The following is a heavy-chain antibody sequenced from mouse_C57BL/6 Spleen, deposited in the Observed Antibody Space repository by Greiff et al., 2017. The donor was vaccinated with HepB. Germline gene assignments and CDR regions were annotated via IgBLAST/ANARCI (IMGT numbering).Heavy chain of an antibody. CDR1: GYTFTSYW. J-gene: IGHJ2*01. Sequence: QVQLQQPGAELVMPGASVKLSCKASGYTFTSYWMHWVKQRPGQGLEWIGEIDPSDSYTNYNQKFKGKSTLTVDKSSSTAYIQLSSLTSEDSAVYYCARAWDPYYFDYWGQGTTLTVSS. CDR2: IDPSDSYT. D-gene: IGHD4-1*01. CDR3: ARAWDPYYFDY. V-gene: IGHV1-69*01.